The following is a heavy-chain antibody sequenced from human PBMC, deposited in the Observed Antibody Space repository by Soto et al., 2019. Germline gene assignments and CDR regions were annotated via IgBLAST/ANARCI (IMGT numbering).Heavy chain of an antibody. J-gene: IGHJ4*02. Sequence: EVQLLASGGGLVQPGGSLRLSCAASGFTFSSYAMSWVRQAPGKGLEWVSAISGSGGSTYYADSVKGRFTISRDNSKNTLYLQMNSLRAEDTAVYYCAKGRLLRFLEWPLFDYWGQGTLVTVSS. V-gene: IGHV3-23*01. CDR3: AKGRLLRFLEWPLFDY. CDR2: ISGSGGST. CDR1: GFTFSSYA. D-gene: IGHD3-3*01.